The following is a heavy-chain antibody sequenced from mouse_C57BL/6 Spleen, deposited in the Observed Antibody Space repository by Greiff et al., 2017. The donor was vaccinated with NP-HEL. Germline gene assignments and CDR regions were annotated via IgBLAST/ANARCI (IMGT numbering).Heavy chain of an antibody. CDR2: INPNYGTT. V-gene: IGHV1-39*01. D-gene: IGHD2-12*01. J-gene: IGHJ3*01. CDR3: ARASYSNDDCNFSFAY. Sequence: VQLQQSGPELVKPGASVKISCKASGYSFTDYNMNWVKQSNGKSLAWIGVINPNYGTTSYNQKFKGKATLTVDQSASTAYMQLNSLTSEDSAVYYCARASYSNDDCNFSFAYWGQGTLVTVSA. CDR1: GYSFTDYN.